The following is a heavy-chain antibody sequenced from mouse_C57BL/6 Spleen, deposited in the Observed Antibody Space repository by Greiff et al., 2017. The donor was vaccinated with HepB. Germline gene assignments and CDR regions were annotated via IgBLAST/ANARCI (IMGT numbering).Heavy chain of an antibody. Sequence: EVQLQQSGAELVRPGASVKLSCTASGFNIKDDYMHWVKQRPEQGLEWIGWIDPENGDTEYASKFQGKATITADTSSNTAYLQLSSLTSEDTAVYYCTKGYSNYDYWGQGTTLTVSS. D-gene: IGHD2-5*01. CDR2: IDPENGDT. CDR1: GFNIKDDY. CDR3: TKGYSNYDY. J-gene: IGHJ2*01. V-gene: IGHV14-4*01.